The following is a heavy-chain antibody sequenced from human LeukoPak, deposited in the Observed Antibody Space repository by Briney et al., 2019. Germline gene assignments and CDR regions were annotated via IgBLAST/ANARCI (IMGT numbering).Heavy chain of an antibody. Sequence: ASVKVSCKASGYTFTGYCMHWVRQAPGQGLEWMGWINPNSGGTNYAQKFQGRVTMTRDTSISTAYMELSRLRSDDTAVYYCARNPPRPYYYGSGNDDYWGQGTLVTVSS. CDR1: GYTFTGYC. CDR2: INPNSGGT. J-gene: IGHJ4*02. CDR3: ARNPPRPYYYGSGNDDY. D-gene: IGHD3-10*01. V-gene: IGHV1-2*02.